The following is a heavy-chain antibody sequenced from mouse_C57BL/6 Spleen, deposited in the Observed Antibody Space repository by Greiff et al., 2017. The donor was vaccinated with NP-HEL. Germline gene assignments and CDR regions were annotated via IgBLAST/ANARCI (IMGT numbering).Heavy chain of an antibody. CDR2: INPNNGGT. Sequence: EVQLQQSGPELVKPGASVKMSCKASGYTFTDYNMHWVKQSHGKSLEWIGYINPNNGGTSYNQKFKGKATLTVNKSYGTAYMELRSLTSEDSAVYYCAGRPYYYGRGPYAMDYWGQGTSVTVSS. D-gene: IGHD1-1*01. V-gene: IGHV1-22*01. CDR1: GYTFTDYN. J-gene: IGHJ4*01. CDR3: AGRPYYYGRGPYAMDY.